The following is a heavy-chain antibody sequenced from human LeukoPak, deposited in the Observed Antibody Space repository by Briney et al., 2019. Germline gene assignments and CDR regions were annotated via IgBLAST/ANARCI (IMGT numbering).Heavy chain of an antibody. Sequence: GASVKVSCKASGYTFTSYYMHWVRQAPGQGLEWMGIINPSGGSTSYAQKFQGRVTMTRDTSTSTVYMELSSLRSEDTAVYYCARKGYYGDAATNDYGMDVWGQGTTVTVSS. J-gene: IGHJ6*02. CDR1: GYTFTSYY. V-gene: IGHV1-46*01. D-gene: IGHD4-17*01. CDR3: ARKGYYGDAATNDYGMDV. CDR2: INPSGGST.